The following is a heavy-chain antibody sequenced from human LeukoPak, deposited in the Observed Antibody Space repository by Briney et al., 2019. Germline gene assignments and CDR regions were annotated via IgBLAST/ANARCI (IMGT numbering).Heavy chain of an antibody. CDR2: ILYSGST. CDR1: GGSISSSMYY. CDR3: ARAPVEQQLVLLDP. J-gene: IGHJ5*02. D-gene: IGHD6-13*01. V-gene: IGHV4-39*07. Sequence: SETLSLTCTVSGGSISSSMYYWGWIRQSPGGGLEWIGNILYSGSTYYNPSLNSRVTISVDTSKNQFSLKLSSVTAADTAAYYCARAPVEQQLVLLDPWGQGTLVTVSS.